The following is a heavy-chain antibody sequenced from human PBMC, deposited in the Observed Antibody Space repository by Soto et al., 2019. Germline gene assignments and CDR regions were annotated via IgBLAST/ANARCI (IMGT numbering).Heavy chain of an antibody. V-gene: IGHV5-51*01. CDR2: IYPGDSDT. CDR1: GYSFTSYW. J-gene: IGHJ6*02. CDR3: AKINGCFGELYPPNYYCSMDV. D-gene: IGHD3-10*01. Sequence: GESLKISCKGSGYSFTSYWIGWVRQMPGKGLEWVGIIYPGDSDTRYSPSFQGQVTISADKSISTAYLQWSSLKASDPAMSACAKINGCFGELYPPNYYCSMDVWGQGIT.